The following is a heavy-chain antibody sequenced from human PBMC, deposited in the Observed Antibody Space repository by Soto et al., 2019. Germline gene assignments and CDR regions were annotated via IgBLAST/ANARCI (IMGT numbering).Heavy chain of an antibody. CDR3: ARVGLVGATHSWFDY. Sequence: PGGSLRLSCAASGFTFSSYAMHWVRQAPGKGLEWVAVISYDGSNKYYADSVKGRFTISRDNSKNTLYLQMNSLRAEDTAVYYCARVGLVGATHSWFDYWGQGTLVTVSS. CDR2: ISYDGSNK. D-gene: IGHD1-26*01. CDR1: GFTFSSYA. J-gene: IGHJ4*02. V-gene: IGHV3-30-3*01.